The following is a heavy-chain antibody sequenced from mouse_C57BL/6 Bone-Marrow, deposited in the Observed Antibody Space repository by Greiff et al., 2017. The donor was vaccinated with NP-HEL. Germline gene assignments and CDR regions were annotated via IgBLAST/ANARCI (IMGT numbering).Heavy chain of an antibody. D-gene: IGHD1-1*01. V-gene: IGHV1-15*01. CDR2: IDPETGGT. CDR3: TRMVVDAY. Sequence: VKVVESGAELVRPGASVTLSCKASGYTFTDYEMHWVKQTPVHGLEWIGAIDPETGGTAYNQKFKGKAILTADKSSSTAYMELRSLTSEDSAVYYCTRMVVDAYWGQGTLVTVSA. CDR1: GYTFTDYE. J-gene: IGHJ3*01.